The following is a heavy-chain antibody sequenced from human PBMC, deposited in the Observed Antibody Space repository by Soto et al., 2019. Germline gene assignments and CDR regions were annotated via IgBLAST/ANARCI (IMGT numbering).Heavy chain of an antibody. D-gene: IGHD4-17*01. CDR2: IYSGGST. J-gene: IGHJ3*02. V-gene: IGHV3-53*04. CDR3: ARDQRSYGDYTYGAFDI. Sequence: GGSLRLSCAASGFTVSSNYMSWVRQAPGKGLEWVSVIYSGGSTYYADSVKGRFTNSRHNSKNTLYLQMNSLRAEDTAVYYCARDQRSYGDYTYGAFDIWGQGTMVTVSS. CDR1: GFTVSSNY.